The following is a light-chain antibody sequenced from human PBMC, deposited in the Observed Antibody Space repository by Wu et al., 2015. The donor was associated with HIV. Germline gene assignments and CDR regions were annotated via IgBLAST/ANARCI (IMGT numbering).Light chain of an antibody. Sequence: EIVMTQSPATMPVSLGERATLSCRASQTLDTNLAWYQQNPGQAPRLLIYGASTRATGIPARFSGSGSGTEFTLTISNMQSEDFAVYYCQHYNNWPPXAFGQGTKVEIK. J-gene: IGKJ1*01. CDR1: QTLDTN. CDR2: GAS. CDR3: QHYNNWPPXA. V-gene: IGKV3-15*01.